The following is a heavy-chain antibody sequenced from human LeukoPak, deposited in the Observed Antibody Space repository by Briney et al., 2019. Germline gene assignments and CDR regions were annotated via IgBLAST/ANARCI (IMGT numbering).Heavy chain of an antibody. V-gene: IGHV4-59*01. CDR2: IYYSGTT. D-gene: IGHD6-13*01. Sequence: ETLSLTCTVSGGSISSYYWNWLRQPPGKGLEWIGYIYYSGTTNYNPSLKSRVTISVDTSKNQFSLKLSSVTAADTAVYYCARGVYIAAAQYGYWGQGTLVTVSS. J-gene: IGHJ4*02. CDR1: GGSISSYY. CDR3: ARGVYIAAAQYGY.